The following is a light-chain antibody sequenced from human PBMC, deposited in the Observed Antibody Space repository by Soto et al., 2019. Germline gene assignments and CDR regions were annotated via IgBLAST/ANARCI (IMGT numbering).Light chain of an antibody. Sequence: EIVMTQSPATLSVSPGERATLSCRASQSVRSNLAWYQQKPGQAPRLLVYGASTRATGIPARFSGSGSGTEFTLTINSLQSEDFAVYYCQHYNNWPPWTFGQGTMVDIK. V-gene: IGKV3-15*01. CDR3: QHYNNWPPWT. J-gene: IGKJ1*01. CDR1: QSVRSN. CDR2: GAS.